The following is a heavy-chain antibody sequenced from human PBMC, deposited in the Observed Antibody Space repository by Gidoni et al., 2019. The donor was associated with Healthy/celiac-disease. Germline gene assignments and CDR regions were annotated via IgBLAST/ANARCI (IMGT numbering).Heavy chain of an antibody. D-gene: IGHD2-15*01. CDR3: ARASGLVVAATSALAS. V-gene: IGHV4-38-2*02. Sequence: QVQLQESGPGLVKPAETRSLTCTVSGYSISSGYYWGWIRQPPGKGLEWIGSIYHSGSTYYNPSLKSRVTISVDPSQHQFSLQLSSVTAADPAVSSCARASGLVVAATSALASWGPGPLVPVSS. CDR1: GYSISSGYY. CDR2: IYHSGST. J-gene: IGHJ1*01.